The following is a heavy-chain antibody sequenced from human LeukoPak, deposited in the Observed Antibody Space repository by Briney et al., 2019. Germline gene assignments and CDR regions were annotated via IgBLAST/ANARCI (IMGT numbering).Heavy chain of an antibody. CDR2: INPNTGGT. CDR3: ARDRWQRLDWFDP. J-gene: IGHJ5*02. CDR1: GYTFTGYY. V-gene: IGHV1-2*02. Sequence: GASVKVSCKASGYTFTGYYMHWVRQAPGQGLEWMGLINPNTGGTNYAQRFQGRVTMTRDTSISTVYMDLRSLRSDDTAVYYCARDRWQRLDWFDPWGQGTLVIVSS. D-gene: IGHD6-25*01.